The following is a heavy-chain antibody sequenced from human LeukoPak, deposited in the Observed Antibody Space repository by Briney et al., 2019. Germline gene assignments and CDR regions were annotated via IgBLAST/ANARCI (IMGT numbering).Heavy chain of an antibody. J-gene: IGHJ6*03. V-gene: IGHV4-39*07. Sequence: PSETLSLTCTVSGGSIRSSSYYWRGIRHPPGKGLEWIGCIYYSGITYYNPSLKSRVTISVDTSKNQFSLKLSSVTAADTAVYYCTRDQRSGYSGYDYYYYYYMDVWGKGTTVTVSS. CDR3: TRDQRSGYSGYDYYYYYYMDV. CDR1: GGSIRSSSYY. D-gene: IGHD5-12*01. CDR2: IYYSGIT.